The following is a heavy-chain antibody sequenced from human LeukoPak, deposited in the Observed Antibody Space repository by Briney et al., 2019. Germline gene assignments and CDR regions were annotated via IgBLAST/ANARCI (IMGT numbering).Heavy chain of an antibody. CDR2: ISSSSSYI. Sequence: GGSLRLSCTASGFTFSSYSMNWVRQAPGKGLEWVSSISSSSSYIYYADSVKGRFTISRDNAKNSLYLQMNSLRAEDTAVYYCARGEFNDGPAFDIWGQGTMVTVSS. CDR3: ARGEFNDGPAFDI. CDR1: GFTFSSYS. V-gene: IGHV3-21*01. D-gene: IGHD3-10*01. J-gene: IGHJ3*02.